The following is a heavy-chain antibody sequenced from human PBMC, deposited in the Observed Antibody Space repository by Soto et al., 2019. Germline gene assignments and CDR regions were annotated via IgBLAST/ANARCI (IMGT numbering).Heavy chain of an antibody. Sequence: GGSLRLSCVGSGFTFSTYWMNWVRQAPGKGLEWVANINPDGNVGTYVDSVRGRFATSGDNAKNSLYLQMSSLRADDTAVYFCAGWGGHDYNYWGQGIMVTVSS. D-gene: IGHD4-4*01. CDR2: INPDGNVG. J-gene: IGHJ4*02. CDR3: AGWGGHDYNY. CDR1: GFTFSTYW. V-gene: IGHV3-7*03.